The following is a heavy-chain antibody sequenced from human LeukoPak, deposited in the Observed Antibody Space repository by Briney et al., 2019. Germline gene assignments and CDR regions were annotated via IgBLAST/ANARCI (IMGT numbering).Heavy chain of an antibody. D-gene: IGHD5-12*01. CDR3: ARRGGWLRAFDY. CDR1: GGSISSGDYY. Sequence: SSETLSLTCTVSGGSISSGDYYWSWIRQPPGKGLEWIGYIYYSGSTYYNPSLKSRVTISVDTSKNQFSLKLRSVTAADTAVYYCARRGGWLRAFDYWGQGTLVTVSS. V-gene: IGHV4-30-4*01. J-gene: IGHJ4*02. CDR2: IYYSGST.